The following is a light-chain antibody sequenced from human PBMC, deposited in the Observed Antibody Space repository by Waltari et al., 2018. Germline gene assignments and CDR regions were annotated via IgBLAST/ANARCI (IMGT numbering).Light chain of an antibody. CDR1: TSNIGSST. Sequence: QSVLTQPPSASGAPGQSVTISCSGSTSNIGSSTVNWYQQLPGTAPKLLLSIHNWGPSGVPDRFSGSTSGTSASLAISGLQSEDEADYYCAAWDDSLNAWVFGGGTKLTVL. V-gene: IGLV1-44*01. CDR3: AAWDDSLNAWV. CDR2: IHN. J-gene: IGLJ3*02.